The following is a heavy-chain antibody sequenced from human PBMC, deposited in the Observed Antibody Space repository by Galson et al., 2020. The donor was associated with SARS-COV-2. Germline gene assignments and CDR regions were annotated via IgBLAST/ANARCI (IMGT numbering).Heavy chain of an antibody. J-gene: IGHJ6*02. Sequence: SETLSLTCTVSGGSIRSTSSYWGWIRQTPGKGLEWIGSIYYVGNTHYSPSLKNRVSISVDTSKNQFSLNMSSVTAADTAVYYCARIRSSAWQVRNGMDVWGQGTTVTVSS. D-gene: IGHD6-19*01. CDR1: GGSIRSTSSY. CDR3: ARIRSSAWQVRNGMDV. V-gene: IGHV4-39*07. CDR2: IYYVGNT.